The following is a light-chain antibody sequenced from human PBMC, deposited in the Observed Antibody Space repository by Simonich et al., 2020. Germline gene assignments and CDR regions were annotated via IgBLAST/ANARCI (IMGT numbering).Light chain of an antibody. J-gene: IGKJ1*01. CDR3: QQYGSSPRT. Sequence: EIVMTQSPATLSVSPGERATLSCRASQSVSSNLAWYQQKPGQAPRLIIYGASTRATCIPARFRGSWSGTEFTLTISSLQAEDVAVYYCQQYGSSPRTFGQGTKVEIK. CDR1: QSVSSN. V-gene: IGKV3-15*01. CDR2: GAS.